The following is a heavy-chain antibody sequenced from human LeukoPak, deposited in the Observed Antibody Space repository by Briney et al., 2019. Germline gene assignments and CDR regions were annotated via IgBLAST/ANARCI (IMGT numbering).Heavy chain of an antibody. CDR2: LSGDGGTT. V-gene: IGHV3-23*01. CDR1: GFTFSSYS. CDR3: AREVHGSGTLYLDY. J-gene: IGHJ4*02. D-gene: IGHD3-10*01. Sequence: PGGSLRLSCAASGFTFSSYSMNWVRQAPGKGPEWVSALSGDGGTTYYADSVGGRFTISRDSGENTLYLQMNSLRVEDTAVYYCAREVHGSGTLYLDYWGQGTLVTVSS.